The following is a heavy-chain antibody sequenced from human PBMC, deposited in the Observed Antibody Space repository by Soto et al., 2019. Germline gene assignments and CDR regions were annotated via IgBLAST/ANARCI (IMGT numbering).Heavy chain of an antibody. V-gene: IGHV3-23*01. CDR1: GFTFSSYA. Sequence: EVQLLESGGGLVQPGGSLRLSCAASGFTFSSYAMSWVRQAPGKGLEWVSAISASGGSTYYADSVKGRFTISRDNSKNTLYLQMNNLRVEDKAVYYCVDGGEWSFNFEYWGQGTLVTVSS. D-gene: IGHD3-3*01. CDR3: VDGGEWSFNFEY. CDR2: ISASGGST. J-gene: IGHJ4*02.